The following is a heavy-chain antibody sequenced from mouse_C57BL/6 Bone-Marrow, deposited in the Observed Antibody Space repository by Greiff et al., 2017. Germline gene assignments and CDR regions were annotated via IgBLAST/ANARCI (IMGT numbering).Heavy chain of an antibody. Sequence: QVQLQQPGAELVKPGASVKLSCKASGYTFTSYWMQWVKQRPGQGLEWIGEIDPSDSYTNYNQKFKGKATLTVDTSSSTAYMQLSSLTSEDSAVYYCARSGGLRRRRDYWGQGTTLTVSS. CDR3: ARSGGLRRRRDY. J-gene: IGHJ2*01. D-gene: IGHD2-4*01. CDR2: IDPSDSYT. V-gene: IGHV1-50*01. CDR1: GYTFTSYW.